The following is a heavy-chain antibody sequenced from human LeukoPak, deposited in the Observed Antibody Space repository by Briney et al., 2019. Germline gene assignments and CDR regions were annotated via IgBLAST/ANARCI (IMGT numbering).Heavy chain of an antibody. CDR1: GGTFSSYA. J-gene: IGHJ4*02. D-gene: IGHD1-26*01. CDR2: IIPTFGTA. V-gene: IGHV1-69*05. Sequence: SVKVSCKASGGTFSSYAISWVRQAPGQGLEWMGGIIPTFGTANYAQKFQGRVTITTDESTSTAYMELSSLRSEDTAVYYCARGDLVGATWLPLDYWGQGTLVTVSS. CDR3: ARGDLVGATWLPLDY.